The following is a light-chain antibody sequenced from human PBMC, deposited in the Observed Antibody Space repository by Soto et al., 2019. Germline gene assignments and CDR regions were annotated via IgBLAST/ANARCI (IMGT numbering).Light chain of an antibody. CDR3: RSYSTSNTLV. V-gene: IGLV2-14*01. Sequence: QSALTQPASVSGSPGQSITISCTGTSSDVGAYNYVSWYQQHPGKAPKLMIYDVNNRPSGVSNRFSGSKSGNTASLTISGLQSADEADYYCRSYSTSNTLVFGGGTNVTVL. CDR1: SSDVGAYNY. J-gene: IGLJ2*01. CDR2: DVN.